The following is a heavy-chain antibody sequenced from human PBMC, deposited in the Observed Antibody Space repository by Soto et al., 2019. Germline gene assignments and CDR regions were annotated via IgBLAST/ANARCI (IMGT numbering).Heavy chain of an antibody. Sequence: QVQLQESGPGLVKPSETLSLTCTVSGGSISSYFWSWIRQPPGKGLEWIAYIYYSGSTNYNPSLNCRVTISIDTSKNQFSLKLSSVTAADTAVYYCARQSCYSSGWYPDWGQGPLVTVSS. CDR3: ARQSCYSSGWYPD. D-gene: IGHD6-19*01. J-gene: IGHJ4*02. V-gene: IGHV4-59*08. CDR1: GGSISSYF. CDR2: IYYSGST.